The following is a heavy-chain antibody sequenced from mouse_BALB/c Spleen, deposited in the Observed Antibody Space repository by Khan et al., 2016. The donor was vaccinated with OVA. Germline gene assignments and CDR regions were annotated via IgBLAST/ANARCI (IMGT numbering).Heavy chain of an antibody. Sequence: QVRLQQSGAELMKPGASVKISCKATGYTFSSYWIEWVKQRPGHGLEWIGDILPGRDSTNFNEKFKGKATLTAVASSNIAYMQLSSLTSEDSAVYYCARGGYGGFAYWGQGTLVTVSA. V-gene: IGHV1-9*01. CDR3: ARGGYGGFAY. D-gene: IGHD2-2*01. CDR2: ILPGRDST. J-gene: IGHJ3*01. CDR1: GYTFSSYW.